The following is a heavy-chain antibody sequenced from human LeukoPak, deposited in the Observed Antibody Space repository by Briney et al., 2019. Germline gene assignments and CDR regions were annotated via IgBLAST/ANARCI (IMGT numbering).Heavy chain of an antibody. Sequence: GGSLRLSCAASGFTVSSNYMSWVRQAPGKGLEWVSVIYSGGSTYYADSVKGRFTISRDNSKNTLYLQMNSLRAEDTAVYYCARDQPPDPYYYDSSGYANWGQGTLVTVSS. D-gene: IGHD3-22*01. CDR1: GFTVSSNY. CDR2: IYSGGST. V-gene: IGHV3-66*01. CDR3: ARDQPPDPYYYDSSGYAN. J-gene: IGHJ4*02.